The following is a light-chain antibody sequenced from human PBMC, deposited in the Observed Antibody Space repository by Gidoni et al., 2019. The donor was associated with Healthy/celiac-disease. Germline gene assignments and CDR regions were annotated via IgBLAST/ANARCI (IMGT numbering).Light chain of an antibody. CDR3: SSYTRSSTLEV. CDR1: SSDVGGYNY. J-gene: IGLJ1*01. Sequence: QSALTQPASVSGSPGQSITISCTGTSSDVGGYNYVSWYQQHPGNAPKLMIYEVSNRPSGVSNRFSGSKSGNTASLSISGLQAEDEADYYCSSYTRSSTLEVFGTGTKVTVL. V-gene: IGLV2-14*01. CDR2: EVS.